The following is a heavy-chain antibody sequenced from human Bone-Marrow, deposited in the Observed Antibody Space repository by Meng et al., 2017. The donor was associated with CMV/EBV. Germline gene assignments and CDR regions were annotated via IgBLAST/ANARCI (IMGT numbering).Heavy chain of an antibody. J-gene: IGHJ6*02. D-gene: IGHD4-11*01. CDR2: IYYSGST. CDR3: ARGELMTTVSYYYYYYGMDV. V-gene: IGHV4-59*01. Sequence: SETLSLTCTVSGGSISSYYWSWIRQPPGKGLEWIGYIYYSGSTNYNPSLKSRVTISVDTSKNQFSLKLSSVTAADTAVYYCARGELMTTVSYYYYYYGMDVWAQGTTVTVSS. CDR1: GGSISSYY.